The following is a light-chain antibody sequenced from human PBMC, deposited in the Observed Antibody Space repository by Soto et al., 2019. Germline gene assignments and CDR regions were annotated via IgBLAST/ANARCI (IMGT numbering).Light chain of an antibody. Sequence: QSALTQPASVSGSPGQSITISCIGTSSDVGGYNYVSWYQHHPGKAPKLMIYDVSYRPSGVSNRFSGSKSGNTASLTIPGLQAEDEADYYCISYTSSNTYVFGPGTKVTV. CDR3: ISYTSSNTYV. J-gene: IGLJ1*01. V-gene: IGLV2-14*01. CDR2: DVS. CDR1: SSDVGGYNY.